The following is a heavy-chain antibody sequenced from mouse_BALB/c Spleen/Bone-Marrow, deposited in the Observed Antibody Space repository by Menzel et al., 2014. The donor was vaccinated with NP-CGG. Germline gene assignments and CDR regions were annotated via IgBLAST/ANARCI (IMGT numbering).Heavy chain of an antibody. V-gene: IGHV1-80*01. Sequence: QVQLQQSGAELVRPGSSVEISCKASGYAFSGYWMNWVKQRPGQGLEWIGQIYPGDGDTNYIGKFKGKATLTADKSSSTAYMQLSSLTSEDSAVYFCARETYGNAWFAYWGQGTLVTVSA. CDR3: ARETYGNAWFAY. CDR1: GYAFSGYW. D-gene: IGHD2-1*01. CDR2: IYPGDGDT. J-gene: IGHJ3*01.